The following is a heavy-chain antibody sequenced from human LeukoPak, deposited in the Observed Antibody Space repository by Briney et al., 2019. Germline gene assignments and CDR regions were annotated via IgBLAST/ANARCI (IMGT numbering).Heavy chain of an antibody. CDR1: GDSISSSTYY. Sequence: SETLSLTCTVSGDSISSSTYYWGWLRQPPGKGLEWIGSIYYSGSTYYNPSLKSRVTISVDTSKNQFSLKLSSVTAADTAVYYCAIGELGYCSGGSCSGAFDIWGQGTMVTVSS. D-gene: IGHD2-15*01. CDR2: IYYSGST. CDR3: AIGELGYCSGGSCSGAFDI. V-gene: IGHV4-39*01. J-gene: IGHJ3*02.